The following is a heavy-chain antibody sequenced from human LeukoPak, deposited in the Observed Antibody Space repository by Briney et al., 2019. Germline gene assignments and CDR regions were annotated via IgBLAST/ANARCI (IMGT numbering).Heavy chain of an antibody. CDR3: ARGLYYYGSGSYYSPPWYYYYGMDV. D-gene: IGHD3-10*01. CDR2: INHSGST. Sequence: SETLSLTCAVYGGSFSGYYWSWIRQPPGKGLEWIGEINHSGSTNYNPSPKSRVTISVDTSKNQFSLKLSSVTAADTAVYYCARGLYYYGSGSYYSPPWYYYYGMDVRGKGTTVTVSS. V-gene: IGHV4-34*01. CDR1: GGSFSGYY. J-gene: IGHJ6*04.